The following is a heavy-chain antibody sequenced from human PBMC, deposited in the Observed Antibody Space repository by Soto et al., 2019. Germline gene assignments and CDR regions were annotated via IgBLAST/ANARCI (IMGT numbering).Heavy chain of an antibody. CDR2: IYYSGST. J-gene: IGHJ4*02. CDR1: GGSISSYY. D-gene: IGHD4-17*01. V-gene: IGHV4-59*08. CDR3: ARRYGDCFDY. Sequence: PSETLSLTCTVSGGSISSYYWSWIRQPPGKGLEWIGYIYYSGSTNYNPSLKSRVTISVDTSKNQFSLKLSSVTAADTAVDYCARRYGDCFDYWGQGKLVYVS.